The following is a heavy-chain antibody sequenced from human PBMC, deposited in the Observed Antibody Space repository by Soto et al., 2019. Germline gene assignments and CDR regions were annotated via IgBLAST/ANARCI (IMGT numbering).Heavy chain of an antibody. Sequence: QVQLVQSGAEVKKPGASVKVSCKASGYTLTSYVISWVRQAPGQGLEWMGWISANNGNTNYAQKLQGRVTMTTDTSTSTASLGLRSLRSDDTAVYYCARDQGGSDYYWGQGTLGTVSS. CDR3: ARDQGGSDYY. V-gene: IGHV1-18*01. CDR2: ISANNGNT. CDR1: GYTLTSYV. D-gene: IGHD2-15*01. J-gene: IGHJ4*02.